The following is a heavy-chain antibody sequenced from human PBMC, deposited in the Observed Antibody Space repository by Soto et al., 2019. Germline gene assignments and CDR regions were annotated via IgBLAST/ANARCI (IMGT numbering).Heavy chain of an antibody. Sequence: QLQLQESGSGLVKPSQTLSLTCTVSGGSINSGEYSWTWIRQPPGKGLEWIGYIYHTGTTYYNMSLKSRVTISVDRSKNQFSLKLSSVTAADTAVYYCARGINYYDSSGDSWFDPWGQGTLVTVSS. CDR2: IYHTGTT. J-gene: IGHJ5*02. CDR3: ARGINYYDSSGDSWFDP. CDR1: GGSINSGEYS. V-gene: IGHV4-30-2*01. D-gene: IGHD3-22*01.